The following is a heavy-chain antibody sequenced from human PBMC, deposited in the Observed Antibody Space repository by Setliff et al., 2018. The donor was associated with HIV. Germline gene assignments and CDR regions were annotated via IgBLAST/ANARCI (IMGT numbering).Heavy chain of an antibody. D-gene: IGHD2-2*01. CDR1: GYTFRNYA. J-gene: IGHJ4*02. Sequence: EASVKVSCKASGYTFRNYAIHWVRQAPGQRLEWMGWINAGSGNAKYSQKFQGRVSITRDTSANTAYMELRGLRSEDTAVYFCARVSEKYHYFNYWGQGTLVTVS. CDR3: ARVSEKYHYFNY. CDR2: INAGSGNA. V-gene: IGHV1-3*01.